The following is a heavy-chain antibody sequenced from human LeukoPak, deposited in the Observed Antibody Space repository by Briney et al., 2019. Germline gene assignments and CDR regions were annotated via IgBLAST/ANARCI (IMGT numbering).Heavy chain of an antibody. CDR2: IYTSGST. V-gene: IGHV4-4*07. Sequence: PSETLSLTCTVSGGSISSYYWSWIRQPAGKGLEWIGRIYTSGSTNSNPSLKSRVTMSLDTSKTKFSLTLSSMTAADTAVYYCARERLLGTKRAFDIWGQGTMVTVSS. CDR3: ARERLLGTKRAFDI. J-gene: IGHJ3*02. D-gene: IGHD3-3*01. CDR1: GGSISSYY.